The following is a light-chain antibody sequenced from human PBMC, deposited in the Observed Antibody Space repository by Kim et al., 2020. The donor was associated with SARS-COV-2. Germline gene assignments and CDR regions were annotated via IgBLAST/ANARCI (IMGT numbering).Light chain of an antibody. V-gene: IGKV1-27*01. J-gene: IGKJ1*01. CDR3: HMYNSAPWT. CDR2: AAS. CDR1: QGIRNY. Sequence: DIQMTQSPSSLSASVGDRVTITCRASQGIRNYLAWYQQKPGKGPKLLIYAASTLQSGVPSRFSGSGSGTDFTLTISSLQPEDVATYYCHMYNSAPWTFGQGTKVEI.